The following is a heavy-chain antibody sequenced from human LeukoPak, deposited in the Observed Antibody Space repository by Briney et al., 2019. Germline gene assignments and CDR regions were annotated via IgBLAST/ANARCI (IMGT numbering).Heavy chain of an antibody. CDR2: ISAYNGNT. CDR1: GYTFSNYG. V-gene: IGHV1-18*01. CDR3: ARVGTLRLLEWLPNYYYYYMDV. J-gene: IGHJ6*03. Sequence: ASVKVSCKASGYTFSNYGLSWVRQAPGQGLEWMGWISAYNGNTNYAQQLQGRVTMTTDTSTSTAYMELRSLRSDDTAVYYCARVGTLRLLEWLPNYYYYYMDVWGKGTTVTVSS. D-gene: IGHD3-3*01.